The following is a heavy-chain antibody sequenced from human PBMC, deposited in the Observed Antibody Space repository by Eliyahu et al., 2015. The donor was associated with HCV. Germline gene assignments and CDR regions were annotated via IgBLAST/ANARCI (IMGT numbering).Heavy chain of an antibody. Sequence: QVQLVQSGAEVKKPGASVKVSCKASGYTFTSYYMHWVRQAPGQGLEWMGIINPSGGSTSYAQKFQGRVTMTRDTSTSTVYMELSSLRSEDTAVYYCASRKPSSGWSLTFDYWGQGTLVTVSS. D-gene: IGHD6-19*01. V-gene: IGHV1-46*01. J-gene: IGHJ4*02. CDR2: INPSGGST. CDR3: ASRKPSSGWSLTFDY. CDR1: GYTFTSYY.